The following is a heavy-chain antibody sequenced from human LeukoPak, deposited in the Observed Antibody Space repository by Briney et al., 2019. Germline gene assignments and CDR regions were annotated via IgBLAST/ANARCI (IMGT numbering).Heavy chain of an antibody. CDR3: AKDPTVAGTAEYFQD. J-gene: IGHJ1*01. V-gene: IGHV3-23*01. Sequence: GGSLRLSCAASGFTFSSYAMSWVRQAPGKGLEWVSVISGSGGFTYYADSVKGRFTISRDNSKNTLYLQMHSLRAEDTAVYYCAKDPTVAGTAEYFQDWGQGTLVTVSS. CDR1: GFTFSSYA. D-gene: IGHD6-19*01. CDR2: ISGSGGFT.